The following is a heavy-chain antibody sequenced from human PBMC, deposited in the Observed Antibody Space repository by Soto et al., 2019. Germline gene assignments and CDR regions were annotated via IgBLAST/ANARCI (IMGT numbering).Heavy chain of an antibody. Sequence: QVQLQQWGAGLLKPSETLSLTCAVYGGSFSGYYWSWIRQPPGKGLEWIGEINHSGSTNYNPSLKSRVTISVDTSKNQFSLKLSSVTAADTAVYYCAGGYYGSGSYSNWFVPWGQGTLVTVSS. CDR1: GGSFSGYY. D-gene: IGHD3-10*01. V-gene: IGHV4-34*01. CDR2: INHSGST. J-gene: IGHJ5*02. CDR3: AGGYYGSGSYSNWFVP.